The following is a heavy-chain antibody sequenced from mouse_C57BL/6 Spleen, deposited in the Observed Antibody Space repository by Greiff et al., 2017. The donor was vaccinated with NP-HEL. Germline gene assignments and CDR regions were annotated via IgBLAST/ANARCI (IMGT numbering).Heavy chain of an antibody. CDR1: GFTFSSYG. D-gene: IGHD1-1*01. Sequence: EVQRVESGGDLVKPGGSLKLSCAASGFTFSSYGMSWVRQTPDKRLEWVATISSGGSYNYYPDSVKGRFTISRDNAKNTLYLQMSSLKSEDTAMYYCARHEGGTTVVDYWGQGTTLTVSS. V-gene: IGHV5-6*01. CDR3: ARHEGGTTVVDY. J-gene: IGHJ2*01. CDR2: ISSGGSYN.